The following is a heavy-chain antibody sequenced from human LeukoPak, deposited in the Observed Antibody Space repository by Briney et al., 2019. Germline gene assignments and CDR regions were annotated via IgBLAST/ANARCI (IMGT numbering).Heavy chain of an antibody. J-gene: IGHJ4*02. V-gene: IGHV4-34*01. CDR2: INHSGST. D-gene: IGHD3-3*01. Sequence: SETLSLTCAVYGGSFSGYYWSWIRQPPGKGLEWIGEINHSGSTNYNPSLKSRVTISVDTSKNQFSLKLSSVTAADTAVYYCAREIRYDSWSGYSYYFDYWGQGTLVTVSS. CDR3: AREIRYDSWSGYSYYFDY. CDR1: GGSFSGYY.